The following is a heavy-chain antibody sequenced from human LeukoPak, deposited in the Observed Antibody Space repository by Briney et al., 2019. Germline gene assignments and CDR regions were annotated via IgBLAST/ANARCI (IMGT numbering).Heavy chain of an antibody. Sequence: LGESLKISCKGSGYSFTSYWIGWVRQMPGKGLEWMEIIYPGDSDTRYSPSFQGQVTISADKSISTAYLQWSSLKASDTAMYYCASAPYYDILTGYYLPPDYWGQGTLVTVSS. V-gene: IGHV5-51*01. D-gene: IGHD3-9*01. CDR3: ASAPYYDILTGYYLPPDY. CDR1: GYSFTSYW. J-gene: IGHJ4*02. CDR2: IYPGDSDT.